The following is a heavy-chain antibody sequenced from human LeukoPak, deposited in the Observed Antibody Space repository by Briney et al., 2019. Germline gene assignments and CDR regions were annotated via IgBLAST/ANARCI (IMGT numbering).Heavy chain of an antibody. D-gene: IGHD3-22*01. J-gene: IGHJ4*02. CDR1: GGSFSGYY. Sequence: PSETLSLTCAVYGGSFSGYYWSWIRQPPGKGLEWIGEINHSGSTNYNPSHKSRVTISVDTSKNQFSLKLSSVTAADTAVYYCARGQRERRYYCDSSGYHRSGDYWGQGTLVTVSS. CDR2: INHSGST. V-gene: IGHV4-34*01. CDR3: ARGQRERRYYCDSSGYHRSGDY.